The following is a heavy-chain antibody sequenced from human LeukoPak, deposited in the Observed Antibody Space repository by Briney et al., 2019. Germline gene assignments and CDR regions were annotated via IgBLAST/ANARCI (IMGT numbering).Heavy chain of an antibody. CDR3: AKKVPANWGSYFDY. CDR1: GFTFSSYA. J-gene: IGHJ4*02. D-gene: IGHD7-27*01. Sequence: GGSLRLSCAASGFTFSSYAMSWVRQAPGKGLEWVTAISGSGDSTYSTDSVKGRFTISRDNSKNTLYLQMNSLRAEDTAVYYCAKKVPANWGSYFDYWGQGTLVTVSS. CDR2: ISGSGDST. V-gene: IGHV3-23*01.